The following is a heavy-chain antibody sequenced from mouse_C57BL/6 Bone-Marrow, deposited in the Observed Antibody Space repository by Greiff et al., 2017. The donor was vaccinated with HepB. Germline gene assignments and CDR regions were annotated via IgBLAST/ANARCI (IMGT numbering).Heavy chain of an antibody. CDR3: ARGGDGPYYFDY. CDR2: IDPGDGDT. Sequence: QVQLKQSGPELVKPGASVKLSCKASGYAFSSSWMNWVKQRPGKGLEWIGRIDPGDGDTNYNGKFKGKATLTADKSSSTAYMQLSSLTSEDSAVYFCARGGDGPYYFDYWGQGTTLTVSS. V-gene: IGHV1-82*01. J-gene: IGHJ2*01. CDR1: GYAFSSSW. D-gene: IGHD1-1*01.